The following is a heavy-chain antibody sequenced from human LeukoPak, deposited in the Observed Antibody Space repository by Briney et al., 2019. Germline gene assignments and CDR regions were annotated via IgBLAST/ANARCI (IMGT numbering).Heavy chain of an antibody. CDR2: IIPILGIA. J-gene: IGHJ4*02. CDR3: ARGGYGDYVLRYYFDY. CDR1: GGTFSSYA. Sequence: ASVKVSCKASGGTFSSYAISWVRQAPGQGLEWMGRIIPILGIANYAQKFQGRVTITADKSTSTAYMELSSLRSEDTAVYYCARGGYGDYVLRYYFDYWGQGTLVTVSS. V-gene: IGHV1-69*04. D-gene: IGHD4-17*01.